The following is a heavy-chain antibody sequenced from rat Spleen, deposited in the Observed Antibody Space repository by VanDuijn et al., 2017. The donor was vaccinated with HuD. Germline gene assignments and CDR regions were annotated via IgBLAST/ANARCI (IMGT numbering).Heavy chain of an antibody. CDR3: AQGLGDYFDY. Sequence: EVQLVESGGGLVQPGRSLKLSCAASGFTFSNYYMAWVRQAPKKGLEWVATISTSGSRTYYPDSVKGRFTISRDNAKSSLYLQMNSLKSEDTATYYCAQGLGDYFDYWGQGVMVTVSS. J-gene: IGHJ2*01. CDR2: ISTSGSRT. D-gene: IGHD5-1*01. CDR1: GFTFSNYY. V-gene: IGHV5-25*01.